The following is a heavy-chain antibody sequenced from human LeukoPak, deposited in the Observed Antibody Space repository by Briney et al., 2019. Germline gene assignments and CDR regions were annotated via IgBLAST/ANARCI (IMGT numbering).Heavy chain of an antibody. CDR2: IKEDGTEK. V-gene: IGHV3-7*01. D-gene: IGHD4-17*01. J-gene: IGHJ2*01. CDR3: ARVGNHGDYWYFDL. CDR1: GFNISDFW. Sequence: PGGSLRLSCAASGFNISDFWMTWVRQAPGKGLEWVANIKEDGTEKHLVDSVKGRLTISRDNAETSLHLQMNSLRAEDTAVYYCARVGNHGDYWYFDLWGRGTLVTVSS.